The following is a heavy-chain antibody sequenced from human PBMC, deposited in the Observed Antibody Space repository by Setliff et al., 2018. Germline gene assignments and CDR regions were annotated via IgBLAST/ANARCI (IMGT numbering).Heavy chain of an antibody. CDR2: MSLNETNK. CDR3: AKRGPYCSGGTCHYYFDY. D-gene: IGHD2-15*01. J-gene: IGHJ4*02. Sequence: GGSLRLSCAASGFTFTNYIIHWVRQAPGKGLEWVAVMSLNETNKYYADSVKGRFTISRDNSKNTVYLEMNSLRAEDTAVYYCAKRGPYCSGGTCHYYFDYWGQGTLVTVSS. CDR1: GFTFTNYI. V-gene: IGHV3-30-3*02.